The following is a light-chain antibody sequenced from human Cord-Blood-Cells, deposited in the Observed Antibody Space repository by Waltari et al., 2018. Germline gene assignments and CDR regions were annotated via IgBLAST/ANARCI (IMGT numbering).Light chain of an antibody. V-gene: IGKV3-15*01. Sequence: EIVMTQSPATLSVSPGERATLSCRASQSVSSNLAWYQQKPGQVPRLLIYGASTRATGIPARFSGSGSGTEFTVTISSLQSEDFAVYYCQQYNNWPYTFGQGTKLESK. J-gene: IGKJ2*01. CDR2: GAS. CDR3: QQYNNWPYT. CDR1: QSVSSN.